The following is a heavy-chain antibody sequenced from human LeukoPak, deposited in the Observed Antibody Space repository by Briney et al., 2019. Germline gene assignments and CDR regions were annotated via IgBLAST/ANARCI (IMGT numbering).Heavy chain of an antibody. D-gene: IGHD2-15*01. CDR1: GFTFSDYY. J-gene: IGHJ5*02. V-gene: IGHV3-11*01. CDR3: ARDDCSGGTCYPDP. CDR2: ISSSGDTM. Sequence: GGSLRLSCAASGFTFSDYYMTWIRQAPGKGLEWLSYISSSGDTMYYADSVKGRFTISRDNAKHSLYLQMDSLRAEDTALYYCARDDCSGGTCYPDPWGQGTLVIVSS.